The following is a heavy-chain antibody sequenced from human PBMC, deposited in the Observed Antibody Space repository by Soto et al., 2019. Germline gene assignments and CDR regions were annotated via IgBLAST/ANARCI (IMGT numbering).Heavy chain of an antibody. CDR3: ARDNPASPVLRFLEWLLPGHNWFDP. J-gene: IGHJ5*02. Sequence: GASVKVSCKASGYTFTSYYMHWVRQAPGQGLEWMGIINPSGGSTSYAQKFQGRVTMTRDTSTSTVYMELSSLRSEDTAVYYCARDNPASPVLRFLEWLLPGHNWFDPWGQGTLVTVSS. V-gene: IGHV1-46*01. CDR1: GYTFTSYY. D-gene: IGHD3-3*01. CDR2: INPSGGST.